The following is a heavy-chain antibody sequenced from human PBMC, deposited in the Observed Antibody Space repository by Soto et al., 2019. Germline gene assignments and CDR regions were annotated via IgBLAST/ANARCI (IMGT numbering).Heavy chain of an antibody. CDR3: ARDGGGSSGYNYYYSGMDV. V-gene: IGHV1-69*01. CDR1: GGTFSSYA. J-gene: IGHJ6*02. CDR2: IIPIFGTA. Sequence: QVQLVQSGAEVKKPGSSVKVSCKASGGTFSSYAISWVRQAPGQGLEWMGGIIPIFGTANYAQKFKGRVTITADESTSTAYMELSSLSSEDTAVYYCARDGGGSSGYNYYYSGMDVWVQGPTVTVSS. D-gene: IGHD3-22*01.